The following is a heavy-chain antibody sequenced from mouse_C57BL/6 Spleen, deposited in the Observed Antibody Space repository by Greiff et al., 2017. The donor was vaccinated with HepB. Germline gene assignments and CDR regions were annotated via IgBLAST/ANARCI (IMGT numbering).Heavy chain of an antibody. V-gene: IGHV5-4*01. J-gene: IGHJ1*03. Sequence: EVQGVESGGGLVKPGGSLKLSCAASGFTFSSYAMSWVRQTPEKRLEWVATISDGGSYTYYPDNVKGRFTISRDNAKNNLYLQMSHLKSEDTAMYYCARDRSNSGWYFDVWGTGTTVTVSS. CDR2: ISDGGSYT. CDR1: GFTFSSYA. CDR3: ARDRSNSGWYFDV. D-gene: IGHD2-5*01.